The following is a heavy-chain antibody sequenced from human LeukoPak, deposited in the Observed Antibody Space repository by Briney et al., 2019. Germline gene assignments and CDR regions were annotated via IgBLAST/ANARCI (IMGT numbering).Heavy chain of an antibody. D-gene: IGHD1-26*01. CDR1: GGSFSGYY. CDR2: INHSGSA. V-gene: IGHV4-34*01. Sequence: SETLSLTCAVYGGSFSGYYWSWIRQPPGKGLEWIGEINHSGSANYNPSLKSRVTMSIDTSKNHFSLKLISVTAADTAVYYCREERRRTSGSYGMYDYYGMDVWGQGTTVTVSS. CDR3: REERRRTSGSYGMYDYYGMDV. J-gene: IGHJ6*02.